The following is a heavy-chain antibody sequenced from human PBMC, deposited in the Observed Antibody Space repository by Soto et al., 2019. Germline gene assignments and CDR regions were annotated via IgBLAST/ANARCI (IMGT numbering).Heavy chain of an antibody. J-gene: IGHJ3*02. CDR3: ARIPGYSTTWYYAFDI. Sequence: QVQLVQSGPEVKKPGASVKVSCKAAGYTFTNYGITWVRQVPGQGLEWMGWIITYSGNTNHAQKLQDRVSLTADTSTSTAYMELRSLRSDDTAVYYCARIPGYSTTWYYAFDIWGQGTLVTVSS. D-gene: IGHD6-13*01. V-gene: IGHV1-18*01. CDR1: GYTFTNYG. CDR2: IITYSGNT.